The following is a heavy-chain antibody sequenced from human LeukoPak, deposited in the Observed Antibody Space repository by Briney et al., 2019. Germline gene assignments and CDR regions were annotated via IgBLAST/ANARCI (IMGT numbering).Heavy chain of an antibody. V-gene: IGHV4-59*01. CDR3: ARETDY. J-gene: IGHJ4*02. CDR2: IYYSGST. Sequence: PSETLSLTCTVSGGSISSSYWSWIRQPPGKGLGWIGYIYYSGSTNYNPSLKSRVTISLDTSRNQFSLRLSSVTAADTAVYYCARETDYWGQGTLVTVSS. CDR1: GGSISSSY.